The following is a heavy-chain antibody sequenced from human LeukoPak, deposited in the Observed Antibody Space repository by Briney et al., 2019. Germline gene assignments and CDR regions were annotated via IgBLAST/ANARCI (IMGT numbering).Heavy chain of an antibody. D-gene: IGHD6-13*01. V-gene: IGHV3-33*01. J-gene: IGHJ3*02. CDR2: IWYDGSNK. CDR1: GFTFISYR. CDR3: ARKEARSIAAAGTTYAFDI. Sequence: HPGGSLRLSCAASGFTFISYRMHWVRQAPGKGLEWVAVIWYDGSNKYYADSVKGRFTIPRDNSKNTLYLQMNSLRAEDTAVYYCARKEARSIAAAGTTYAFDIWGQGTMVTVSS.